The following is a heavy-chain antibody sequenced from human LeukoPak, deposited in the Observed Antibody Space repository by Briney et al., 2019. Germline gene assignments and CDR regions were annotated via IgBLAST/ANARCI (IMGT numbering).Heavy chain of an antibody. CDR2: IFYSGGT. J-gene: IGHJ4*02. D-gene: IGHD2-2*01. CDR3: AILVVPAASAVGYYLY. CDR1: GGSISAYE. V-gene: IGHV4-59*08. Sequence: AETLSLTCQVSGGSISAYEWSWIRQPPGKGLEWVRSIFYSGGTNYNPSLRSRLTLSVDTSKNQFSLRLRSVTAADTAVYYCAILVVPAASAVGYYLYWGQGILATVSS.